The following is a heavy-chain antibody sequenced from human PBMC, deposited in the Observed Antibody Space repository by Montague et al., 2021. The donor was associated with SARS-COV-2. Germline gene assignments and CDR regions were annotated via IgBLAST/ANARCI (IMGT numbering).Heavy chain of an antibody. V-gene: IGHV4-61*01. CDR1: GGSVSSGSYY. CDR3: ARISGITSWYYDY. CDR2: IYYTGST. Sequence: SETLSLTRTLSGGSVSSGSYYWSWIRQPPGKGLQSIGYIYYTGSTNYNPSLQSRVTISVDSSKNQFSVRLSSVTAADTAVYYCARISGITSWYYDYWGQGTLVTVSS. D-gene: IGHD1-14*01. J-gene: IGHJ4*02.